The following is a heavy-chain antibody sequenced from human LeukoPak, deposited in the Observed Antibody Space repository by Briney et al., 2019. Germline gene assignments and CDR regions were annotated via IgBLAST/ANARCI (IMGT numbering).Heavy chain of an antibody. CDR3: ARRNGYCSGGSCYSRPYNYYYYGMDV. J-gene: IGHJ6*02. Sequence: PSETLSFTCAVYGGSFSGYYWSWIRQPPGKGLEWIGEINHSGSTNYNPSLKSRVTISVDTSKNQFPLKLSSVTAADTAVYYCARRNGYCSGGSCYSRPYNYYYYGMDVWGQGTTVTVSS. CDR1: GGSFSGYY. D-gene: IGHD2-15*01. CDR2: INHSGST. V-gene: IGHV4-34*01.